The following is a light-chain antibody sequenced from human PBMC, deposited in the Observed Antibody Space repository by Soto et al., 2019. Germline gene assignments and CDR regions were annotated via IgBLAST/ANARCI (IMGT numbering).Light chain of an antibody. CDR3: QQYNNWPYT. CDR2: RAS. V-gene: IGKV3-15*01. CDR1: QSVSTN. J-gene: IGKJ3*01. Sequence: EMVMTQSPATLSVSPGERATLSCRASQSVSTNLAWYQQKPGQAPRLLIYRASTRATGIPARFSGSGSGTEFTLIISSLQSEDFAVYYCQQYNNWPYTFGPGTRVDIK.